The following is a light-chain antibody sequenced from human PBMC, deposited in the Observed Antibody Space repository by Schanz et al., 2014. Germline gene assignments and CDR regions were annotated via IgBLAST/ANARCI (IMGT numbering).Light chain of an antibody. Sequence: EIVMTQSPATLSVSPGERATLSCRASQSVTSNLAWYQQRPGQAPRLLIYGASTRATGIPANFSGSGSGTEFTLTISSLQSEDFAVYYCQQRSNWPRTFGGGTKVEIK. CDR3: QQRSNWPRT. CDR2: GAS. CDR1: QSVTSN. V-gene: IGKV3-15*01. J-gene: IGKJ4*01.